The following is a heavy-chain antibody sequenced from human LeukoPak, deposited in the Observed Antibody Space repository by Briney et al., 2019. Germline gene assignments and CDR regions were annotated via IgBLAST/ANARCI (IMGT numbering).Heavy chain of an antibody. CDR1: GYTFTSYD. D-gene: IGHD5-24*01. Sequence: VASVKVSCKASGYTFTSYDINWVRQATGQGLEWMGWMNPNSGNTGYAQKFQGRVTMTRNTSVSTAYMELSSLRSEDTAVYYCARGRDGYNYWVDYWGQGTLVTVSS. CDR3: ARGRDGYNYWVDY. J-gene: IGHJ4*02. V-gene: IGHV1-8*01. CDR2: MNPNSGNT.